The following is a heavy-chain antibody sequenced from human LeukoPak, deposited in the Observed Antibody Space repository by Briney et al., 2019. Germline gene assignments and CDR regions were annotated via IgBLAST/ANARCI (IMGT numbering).Heavy chain of an antibody. CDR1: GFTFSSYA. Sequence: GGSLRLSCAASGFTFSSYAMSWVRQAPGKGLEWVSAIRGSGGRTYYADSVKGRFTISRDNSKNTLYLQMNSLRAEDTAVYYCAKAPEAITIFGVATTGGYCFDYWGQGTLVTVSS. CDR2: IRGSGGRT. J-gene: IGHJ4*02. CDR3: AKAPEAITIFGVATTGGYCFDY. D-gene: IGHD3-3*01. V-gene: IGHV3-23*01.